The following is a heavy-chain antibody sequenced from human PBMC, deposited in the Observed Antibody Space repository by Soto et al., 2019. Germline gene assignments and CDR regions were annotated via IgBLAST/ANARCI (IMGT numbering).Heavy chain of an antibody. Sequence: PGGSLRLSCAASGFTFSSYTLNWVRQAPGKGLEWVSSISSSSSYIYYADAVKGRFTISKDNAKNSLYLQMNSLRAEDTAVYYCARDVPGYYGMDVWGQGNTVPVSS. CDR1: GFTFSSYT. CDR3: ARDVPGYYGMDV. CDR2: ISSSSSYI. J-gene: IGHJ6*02. V-gene: IGHV3-21*01.